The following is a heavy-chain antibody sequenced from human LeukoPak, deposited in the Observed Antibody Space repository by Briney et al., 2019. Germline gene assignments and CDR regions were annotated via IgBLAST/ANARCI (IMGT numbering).Heavy chain of an antibody. Sequence: SETLCLTCTVSGGSISTSDLYWSWIRQHPGKGLEWIGYISRSGRTYYNPSLKSRITMSVGTSKSQFSLQLNSVTAADTAVYYCAGASHLGHLSLGRWGQGTLVTVSS. CDR2: ISRSGRT. V-gene: IGHV4-31*03. CDR1: GGSISTSDLY. D-gene: IGHD3-16*02. J-gene: IGHJ4*02. CDR3: AGASHLGHLSLGR.